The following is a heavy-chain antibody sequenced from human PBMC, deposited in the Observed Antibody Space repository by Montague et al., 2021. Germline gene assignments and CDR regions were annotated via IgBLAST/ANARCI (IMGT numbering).Heavy chain of an antibody. D-gene: IGHD3-10*01. V-gene: IGHV4-39*01. Sequence: SETLSLTCTVSGGSISSSPLYWGWIRQSPGKGLEWIGSNYYRGNTYYNPSLKSRVSLSIDTSKNQFSLKMSSVTAADTAVYYCARAGPRTYGGDSLDYWGQGALVTVSS. CDR1: GGSISSSPLY. J-gene: IGHJ4*02. CDR3: ARAGPRTYGGDSLDY. CDR2: NYYRGNT.